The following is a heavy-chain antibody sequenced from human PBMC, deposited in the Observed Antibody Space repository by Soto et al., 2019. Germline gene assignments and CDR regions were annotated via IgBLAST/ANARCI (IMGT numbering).Heavy chain of an antibody. CDR2: INPSGGST. J-gene: IGHJ6*02. Sequence: ASVKVSCKASGYTFTSYYMHWVRQAPGQGLEWMGIINPSGGSTSYAQTFQGRVTMTRDTSTSTVYMELSSLRSEDTAVYYCARDQSGDYVWGSYRYTVYYYGMDVWGQGTTVTVSS. CDR3: ARDQSGDYVWGSYRYTVYYYGMDV. CDR1: GYTFTSYY. D-gene: IGHD3-16*02. V-gene: IGHV1-46*01.